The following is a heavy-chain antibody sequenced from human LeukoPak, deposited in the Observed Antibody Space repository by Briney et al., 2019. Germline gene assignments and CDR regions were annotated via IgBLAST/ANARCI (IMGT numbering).Heavy chain of an antibody. D-gene: IGHD4-17*01. CDR2: IYTSGST. Sequence: PSQTLSLTCTVSGGSISSGSYYWSWIRQPAGKGLEWIGRIYTSGSTNYNPSLKSRVTISVDTSKNQFSLKLSSVTAADTAVYYCASRYGDYVYHDGIHIWGQGTLVTVSS. J-gene: IGHJ3*02. CDR3: ASRYGDYVYHDGIHI. V-gene: IGHV4-61*02. CDR1: GGSISSGSYY.